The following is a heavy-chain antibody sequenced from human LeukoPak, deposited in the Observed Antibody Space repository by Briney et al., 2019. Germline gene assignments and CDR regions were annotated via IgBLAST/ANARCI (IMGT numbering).Heavy chain of an antibody. Sequence: PGGSLRLSCAASEFTFSSYGMHWVRQAPGKGLEWVSAISGSGGSTYYADSVKGRFTISRDNSKNTLYLQMNSLRAEDTAVYYCAKVKDHYDISTGYYTDYFDYWGRGTLVTVSS. CDR1: EFTFSSYG. J-gene: IGHJ4*02. CDR3: AKVKDHYDISTGYYTDYFDY. V-gene: IGHV3-23*01. CDR2: ISGSGGST. D-gene: IGHD3-9*01.